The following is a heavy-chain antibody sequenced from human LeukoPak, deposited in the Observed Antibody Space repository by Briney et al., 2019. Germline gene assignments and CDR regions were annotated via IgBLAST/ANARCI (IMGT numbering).Heavy chain of an antibody. Sequence: GGSLRLSCAASGFTFSSYGMPWVRQAPGKGLEWVAVIWYDGSNKYYADSVKGRFTISRDNSKNTLYLQMNSLRAEDTAVYYCARERELPGAFDIWGQGTMVTVSS. J-gene: IGHJ3*02. CDR2: IWYDGSNK. CDR3: ARERELPGAFDI. D-gene: IGHD1-26*01. CDR1: GFTFSSYG. V-gene: IGHV3-33*08.